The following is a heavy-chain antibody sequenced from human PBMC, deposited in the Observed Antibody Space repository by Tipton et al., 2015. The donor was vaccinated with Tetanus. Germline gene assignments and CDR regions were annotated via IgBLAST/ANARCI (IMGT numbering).Heavy chain of an antibody. CDR1: GYSFTSYR. J-gene: IGHJ3*02. CDR2: IYPGDSDT. D-gene: IGHD3-3*01. CDR3: ARGGGAIFGVADDAFDI. Sequence: QSGPEVKKPGESLKISYKGSGYSFTSYRIGWVRQMPGKGLEWMGIIYPGDSDTRYSPSFQGQVAISADKSISTAYLQWSSLKASDTAMYYCARGGGAIFGVADDAFDIWGQGTMVTVSS. V-gene: IGHV5-51*01.